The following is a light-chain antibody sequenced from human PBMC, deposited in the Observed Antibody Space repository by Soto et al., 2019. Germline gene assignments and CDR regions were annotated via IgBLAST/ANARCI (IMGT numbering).Light chain of an antibody. Sequence: QSVLTQPPSASGTPGQRVTFSCSGSGSNIGTNAVNWYQQLPGTAPKLLIYSNTQRPSEVPDRFSGSKSGTSASLAISGLQSEDEADYYCAAWDDSLNGLLFGGGTKVTVL. V-gene: IGLV1-44*01. CDR1: GSNIGTNA. CDR2: SNT. J-gene: IGLJ2*01. CDR3: AAWDDSLNGLL.